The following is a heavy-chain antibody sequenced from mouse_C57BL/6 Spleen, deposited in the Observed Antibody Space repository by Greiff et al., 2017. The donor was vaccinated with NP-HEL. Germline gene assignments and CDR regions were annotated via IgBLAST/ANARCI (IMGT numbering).Heavy chain of an antibody. CDR3: ARPDYYGSSDYAMDY. D-gene: IGHD1-1*01. CDR2: IWWDDDT. V-gene: IGHV8-8*01. CDR1: GFSLSTFGMG. J-gene: IGHJ4*01. Sequence: QVTLKVCGPGILQPSQTLSLTCSFSGFSLSTFGMGVGWIRQPSGKGLEWLAHIWWDDDTYYNPALKSRLTISKDTSKNQVFLKIANVDTADTATYYCARPDYYGSSDYAMDYWGQGTSVTVSS.